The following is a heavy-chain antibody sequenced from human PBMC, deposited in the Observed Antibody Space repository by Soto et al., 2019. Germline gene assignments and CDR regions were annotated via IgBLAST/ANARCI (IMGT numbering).Heavy chain of an antibody. Sequence: EVQLLESGGGLVQPGGSLRLSCAVSAHTFSRNEMAWVRQAPGKGLEWRSSISESSSDTYWADSVKSRFTISKDNSKNMLYLQMNSLRDEDTAVYYCAKKPNTFVSSGQGTLITVSS. CDR3: AKKPNTFVS. CDR2: ISESSSDT. J-gene: IGHJ5*01. V-gene: IGHV3-23*01. CDR1: AHTFSRNE.